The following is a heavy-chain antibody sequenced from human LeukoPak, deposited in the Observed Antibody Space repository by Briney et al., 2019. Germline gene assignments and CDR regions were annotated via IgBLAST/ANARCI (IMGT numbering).Heavy chain of an antibody. CDR1: GYTFTSYD. Sequence: GASVKVSCKASGYTFTSYDINWVRQAPGQGLEWMGWMNPSSGNTGYAQKFQGRVTMTRNTSISTAYMELSSLRSEDTAVYYCARGGYYYGSGSYSHHYYYGMDVWGQGTTVTVSS. CDR2: MNPSSGNT. J-gene: IGHJ6*02. V-gene: IGHV1-8*01. CDR3: ARGGYYYGSGSYSHHYYYGMDV. D-gene: IGHD3-10*01.